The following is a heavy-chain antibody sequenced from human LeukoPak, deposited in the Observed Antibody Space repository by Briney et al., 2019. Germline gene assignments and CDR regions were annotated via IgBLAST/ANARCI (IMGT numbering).Heavy chain of an antibody. CDR2: ISSSSSTI. V-gene: IGHV3-48*01. D-gene: IGHD2/OR15-2a*01. Sequence: PGGSLSLSCAASGFTFSSYNMNWVRRASGKGLEWVSYISSSSSTIYYADSVKGRFTISRDNAKNSLYLQMNSLRAEDTAVYYCARDPYKSMWGFDYWGQGTLVTVSS. J-gene: IGHJ4*02. CDR3: ARDPYKSMWGFDY. CDR1: GFTFSSYN.